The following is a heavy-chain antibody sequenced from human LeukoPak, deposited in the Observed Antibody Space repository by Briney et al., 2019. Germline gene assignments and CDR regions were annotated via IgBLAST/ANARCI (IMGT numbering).Heavy chain of an antibody. CDR3: ATYGSGSYYNVE. CDR1: GYTFTSYG. D-gene: IGHD3-10*01. Sequence: ASVKVSCKASGYTFTSYGISWVRQDTGQGLEWMGWMNPNSGNTGYAQKFQGRVTMTRNTSISTAYMELSSLRSEDTAVYYCATYGSGSYYNVEWGQGTLVTVSS. V-gene: IGHV1-8*02. J-gene: IGHJ4*02. CDR2: MNPNSGNT.